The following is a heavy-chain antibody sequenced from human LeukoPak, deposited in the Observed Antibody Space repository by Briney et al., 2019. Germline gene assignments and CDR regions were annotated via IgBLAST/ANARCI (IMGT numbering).Heavy chain of an antibody. D-gene: IGHD5-12*01. J-gene: IGHJ5*02. V-gene: IGHV4-34*01. Sequence: SETLSLTCAVYGGSFSGYYWSWIRQPPGKGLEWIGEINHSGSTNYNPSLKSRVTISVDTSKNQFSLKLSSVTAADTAVYYCARQIRWIRYWFDPWGQGTLVTVS. CDR3: ARQIRWIRYWFDP. CDR1: GGSFSGYY. CDR2: INHSGST.